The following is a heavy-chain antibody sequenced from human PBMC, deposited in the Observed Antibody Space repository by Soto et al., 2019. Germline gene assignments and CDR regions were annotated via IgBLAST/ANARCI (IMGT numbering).Heavy chain of an antibody. Sequence: QVQLVESGGGVVQPGRSLRLSCAASGFTFSYYGIHWVRQAPGKGLEWVAVISYDGSNKYYADSVQGRFTISRDNSKNTRYLQMNSPRAEDTAVYYCAKEDGSGWYYFDYWGQGTLVTVSS. CDR2: ISYDGSNK. D-gene: IGHD6-19*01. J-gene: IGHJ4*02. V-gene: IGHV3-30*18. CDR3: AKEDGSGWYYFDY. CDR1: GFTFSYYG.